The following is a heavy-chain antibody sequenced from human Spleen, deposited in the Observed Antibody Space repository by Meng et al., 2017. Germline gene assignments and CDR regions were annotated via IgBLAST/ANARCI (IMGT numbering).Heavy chain of an antibody. Sequence: QVQVQEVGVGLLKPSEALSLTCVVSGGSFSDYYWSWIRQPPGKGLEWMGEINHSGSTNYNPSLESRATISVDTSQNNLSLKLSSVTAADSAVYYCARGPTTMAHDFDYWGQGTLVTVSS. V-gene: IGHV4-34*01. J-gene: IGHJ4*02. D-gene: IGHD4-11*01. CDR2: INHSGST. CDR3: ARGPTTMAHDFDY. CDR1: GGSFSDYY.